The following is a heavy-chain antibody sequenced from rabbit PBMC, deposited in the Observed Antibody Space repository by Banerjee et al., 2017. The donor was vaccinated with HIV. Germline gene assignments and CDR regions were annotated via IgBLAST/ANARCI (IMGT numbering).Heavy chain of an antibody. V-gene: IGHV1S40*01. CDR1: GFSFSANDY. CDR2: IYSGDGST. CDR3: ARERGGNYGYDL. J-gene: IGHJ3*01. D-gene: IGHD3-1*01. Sequence: QSLEESGGGLVKPGASLTLTCTASGFSFSANDYIYWVRQAPGKGPEWIASIYSGDGSTWYANWVNGRFTISKTSSTTVTLQMTSLTAADTATYFCARERGGNYGYDLWGQGTLVTVS.